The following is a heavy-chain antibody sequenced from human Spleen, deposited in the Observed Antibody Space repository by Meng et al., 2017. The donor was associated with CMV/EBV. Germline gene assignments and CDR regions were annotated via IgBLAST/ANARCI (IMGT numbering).Heavy chain of an antibody. CDR3: ARSLYCRTPLCHNNPSYHYGLDV. CDR1: GYTFTTYG. J-gene: IGHJ6*02. CDR2: ISAYNGDT. D-gene: IGHD2-15*01. Sequence: ASVKVSCKASGYTFTTYGVTWVRQAPGQGLEWMGWISAYNGDTNYAQKFQGRVTLTTDTSTSTAYMELRSLRSDDTAVYYCARSLYCRTPLCHNNPSYHYGLDVWGQGTTVTVSS. V-gene: IGHV1-18*01.